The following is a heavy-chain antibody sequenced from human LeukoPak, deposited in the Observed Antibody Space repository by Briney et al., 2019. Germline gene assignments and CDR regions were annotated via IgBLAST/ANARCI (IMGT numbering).Heavy chain of an antibody. Sequence: PSEILSLTCSVPGGSISRSRDYWGWIRQSPGEGLEWIGTIYYPGSTYYNPSLKSRVTISMDTSKNQFSLTLSSVTAADTAVYYCARVQPEYCSGGSCYSVGAFDIWGQGTMVTVSS. V-gene: IGHV4-39*07. D-gene: IGHD2-15*01. J-gene: IGHJ3*02. CDR1: GGSISRSRDY. CDR3: ARVQPEYCSGGSCYSVGAFDI. CDR2: IYYPGST.